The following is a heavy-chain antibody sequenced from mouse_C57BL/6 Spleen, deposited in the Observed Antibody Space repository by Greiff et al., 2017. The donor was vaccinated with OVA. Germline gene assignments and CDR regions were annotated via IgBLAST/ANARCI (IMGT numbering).Heavy chain of an antibody. V-gene: IGHV1-50*01. D-gene: IGHD2-4*01. CDR1: GYTFTSYW. J-gene: IGHJ2*01. CDR3: ARSGLRREGYYFDY. CDR2: IDPSDSYT. Sequence: VQLQQPGAELVKPGASVKLSCKASGYTFTSYWMKWVKQRPGQGLEWIGEIDPSDSYTNYNQKFKGKATLTVDTSSSTAYMQLSSLTSEDSAVYYCARSGLRREGYYFDYWGQGTTLTVSS.